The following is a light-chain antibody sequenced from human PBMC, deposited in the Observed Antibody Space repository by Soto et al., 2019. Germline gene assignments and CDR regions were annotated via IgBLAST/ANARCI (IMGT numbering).Light chain of an antibody. CDR3: QQSYSTPPLT. J-gene: IGKJ4*01. CDR1: QNIDNY. Sequence: DIQMTQSPSSLSASVGDRITLTCRASQNIDNYLNWYQHKPGKAPKLLIYAASSLQSGVPSRFSGSGAGTDFTLTISSLQPEDLATYYCQQSYSTPPLTFGGGTKVEIK. V-gene: IGKV1-39*01. CDR2: AAS.